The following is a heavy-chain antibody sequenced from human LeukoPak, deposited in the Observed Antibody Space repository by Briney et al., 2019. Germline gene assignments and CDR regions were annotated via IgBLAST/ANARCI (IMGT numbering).Heavy chain of an antibody. Sequence: PSETPSLTCTVSGGSISSGGYYWSWIRQHPGKGLEWIGYIYYSGSTYYNPSLKSRVTISVDTSKNQFSLKLSSVTAADTAIYYCARNGGNSDFDYWGQGTLVTVSS. CDR2: IYYSGST. D-gene: IGHD4-23*01. CDR1: GGSISSGGYY. V-gene: IGHV4-31*03. CDR3: ARNGGNSDFDY. J-gene: IGHJ4*02.